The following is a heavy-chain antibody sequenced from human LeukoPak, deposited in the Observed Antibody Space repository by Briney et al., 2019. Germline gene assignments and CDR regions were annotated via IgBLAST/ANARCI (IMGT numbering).Heavy chain of an antibody. CDR2: ISYDGSTK. V-gene: IGHV3-30*04. Sequence: SGGSLRLSCAASGFTFSSSAMHWVRQAPGKGLEWVAVISYDGSTKYYADSVKGRFTISRDNSKNSLYLQMNSLRAEDTAVYYCARDKVDIVVVPAKESDYKYYYFMDVWGKGTTVTVSS. CDR3: ARDKVDIVVVPAKESDYKYYYFMDV. D-gene: IGHD2-2*01. CDR1: GFTFSSSA. J-gene: IGHJ6*03.